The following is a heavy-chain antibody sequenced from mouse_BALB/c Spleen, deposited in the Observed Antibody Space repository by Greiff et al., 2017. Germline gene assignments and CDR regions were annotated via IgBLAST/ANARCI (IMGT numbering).Heavy chain of an antibody. Sequence: EVMLVESGPGLVKPSQSLSLTCTVTGYSITSDYAWNWIRQFPGNKLEWMGYISYSGSTSYNPSLKSRISITRDTSKNQFFLQLNSVTTEDTATYYCARGGFYEGYFDVWGAGTTVTVSS. CDR3: ARGGFYEGYFDV. CDR1: GYSITSDYA. CDR2: ISYSGST. J-gene: IGHJ1*01. V-gene: IGHV3-2*02. D-gene: IGHD2-3*01.